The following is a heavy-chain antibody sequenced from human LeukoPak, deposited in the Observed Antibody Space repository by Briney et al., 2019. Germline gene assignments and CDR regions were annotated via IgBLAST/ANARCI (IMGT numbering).Heavy chain of an antibody. J-gene: IGHJ4*02. CDR3: AKLAKYFYGSETYYFFEH. CDR2: ISSSGSTI. Sequence: GGSLRLSCAASGFTFSSYEMNWVRQAPGKGLEWVSYISSSGSTIYYADSVKGRFTISRDNAKNSLYLQMNSLRAEDTAVYYCAKLAKYFYGSETYYFFEHWGQGTLVTVSS. V-gene: IGHV3-48*03. CDR1: GFTFSSYE. D-gene: IGHD3-10*01.